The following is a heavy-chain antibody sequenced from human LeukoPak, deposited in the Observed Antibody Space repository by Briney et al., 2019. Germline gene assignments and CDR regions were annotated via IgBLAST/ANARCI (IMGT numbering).Heavy chain of an antibody. CDR2: ITNDGSST. J-gene: IGHJ4*02. CDR3: ARDSEQWLDY. Sequence: GGSLRLSCAASGLTFSSHWMHWVRQAPGKGLVWVSRITNDGSSTTYADSVKGRFTISRDNSKNTLYLQMNSLRAEDTAVYYCARDSEQWLDYWGQGTLVTVSS. CDR1: GLTFSSHW. D-gene: IGHD6-19*01. V-gene: IGHV3-74*01.